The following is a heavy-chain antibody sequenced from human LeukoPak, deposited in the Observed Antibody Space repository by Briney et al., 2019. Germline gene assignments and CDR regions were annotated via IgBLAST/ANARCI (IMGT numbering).Heavy chain of an antibody. J-gene: IGHJ6*02. D-gene: IGHD6-19*01. Sequence: ASVKVSCKASGYTFTSYDINWVRQATGQGLEWMGWMNPNSGNTGYAQKFQGRVTMTRNTSISTAYMELSSLRSEDTAVYYCARGGGSGWPTYYYYYGMDVWGQGTTVTVSS. CDR3: ARGGGSGWPTYYYYYGMDV. V-gene: IGHV1-8*01. CDR1: GYTFTSYD. CDR2: MNPNSGNT.